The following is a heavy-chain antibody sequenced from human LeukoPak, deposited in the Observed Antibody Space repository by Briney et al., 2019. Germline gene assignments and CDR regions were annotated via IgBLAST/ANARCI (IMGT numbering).Heavy chain of an antibody. CDR3: ARSYRSYYYYYMDV. D-gene: IGHD1-26*01. V-gene: IGHV1-69*13. CDR2: VIPILGTA. J-gene: IGHJ6*03. Sequence: SVKLSCKASGGTFSSYAISWVRRAPGQGLGWMGGVIPILGTANYAQKFQRRVTITADESTSTAYMELSSLRAEDTAVYYCARSYRSYYYYYMDVWGKGTTVTISS. CDR1: GGTFSSYA.